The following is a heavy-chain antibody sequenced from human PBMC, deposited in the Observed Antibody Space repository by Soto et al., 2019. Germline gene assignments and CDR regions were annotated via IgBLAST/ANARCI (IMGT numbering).Heavy chain of an antibody. V-gene: IGHV4-39*01. CDR2: IYYGGST. CDR1: GGSISSSSYY. D-gene: IGHD2-21*02. CDR3: ARPSAGDFQRAFDI. J-gene: IGHJ3*02. Sequence: SETLSLTCTVSGGSISSSSYYWGWIRQPPGKGLEWIGSIYYGGSTYYNPSLKSRVTISVDTSKNQFSLKLSSVTAADTAVYYCARPSAGDFQRAFDIWGQGTMVTVSS.